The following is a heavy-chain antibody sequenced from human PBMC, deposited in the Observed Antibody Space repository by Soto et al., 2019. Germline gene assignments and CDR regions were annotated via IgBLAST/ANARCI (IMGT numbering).Heavy chain of an antibody. CDR1: GYTFTGYY. Sequence: ASVKVSCKASGYTFTGYYMHWVRQAPGQGLEWMGWINPNSGGTNYAQKFQGWVTMTRDTSISTAFMELSRLRSDDTVVYYCARDCDSGWYYFDYWGQGTLVTVSS. V-gene: IGHV1-2*04. J-gene: IGHJ4*02. D-gene: IGHD6-19*01. CDR3: ARDCDSGWYYFDY. CDR2: INPNSGGT.